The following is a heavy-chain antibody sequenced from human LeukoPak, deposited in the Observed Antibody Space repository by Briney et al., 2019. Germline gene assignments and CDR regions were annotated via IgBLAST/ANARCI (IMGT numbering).Heavy chain of an antibody. Sequence: SETLSLTCAVYGGSFSGYYWSWIRQPPGKGLEWIGEINHSGSTNYNPSLKSRVTISVDTSKNQFSLKLSSVTAADTAVYYCAREEGATNYDYWGQGTLVTVSS. CDR2: INHSGST. D-gene: IGHD1-26*01. J-gene: IGHJ4*02. V-gene: IGHV4-34*01. CDR1: GGSFSGYY. CDR3: AREEGATNYDY.